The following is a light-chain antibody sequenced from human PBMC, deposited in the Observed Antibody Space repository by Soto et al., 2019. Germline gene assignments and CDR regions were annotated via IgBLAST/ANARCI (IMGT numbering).Light chain of an antibody. Sequence: EIVMTQSPATLSVSPGERATLSCRASQSVNSNLAWYQQKPGQAPSLLIYGASTRATGVPARFSGSGSGTELTLTIISLQSADFAVYYCQQYNNWPPYTFGQGTKLEIK. CDR3: QQYNNWPPYT. V-gene: IGKV3-15*01. CDR2: GAS. J-gene: IGKJ2*01. CDR1: QSVNSN.